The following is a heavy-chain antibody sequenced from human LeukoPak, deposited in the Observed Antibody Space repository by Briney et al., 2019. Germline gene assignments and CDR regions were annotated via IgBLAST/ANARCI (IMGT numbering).Heavy chain of an antibody. D-gene: IGHD3-9*01. J-gene: IGHJ4*02. V-gene: IGHV4-59*01. CDR1: GGSISSYY. CDR3: ARVYCDILTGYYLLDY. CDR2: IYDSGST. Sequence: SETLSLTCTVSGGSISSYYRSWIRQPPGKGLEWIGYIYDSGSTNYNPSLKSRVTISVDTSKNQFSLKLSSVTAADTAVYYCARVYCDILTGYYLLDYWGQGTLVTVSS.